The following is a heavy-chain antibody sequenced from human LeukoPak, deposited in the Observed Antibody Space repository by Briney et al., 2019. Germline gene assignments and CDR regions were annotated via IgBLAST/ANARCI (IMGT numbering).Heavy chain of an antibody. V-gene: IGHV3-30*04. CDR3: ARVYCSGGSCYSARLPDY. J-gene: IGHJ4*02. CDR2: ISYDGSNK. Sequence: GGSLRLSCAASGFTFSSYAMHWVRQAPGKGLEWVAVISYDGSNKYYADSVKGRFTISRDNSKNTLYLQMNSPRAEDTAVYYCARVYCSGGSCYSARLPDYWGQGTLVTVSS. D-gene: IGHD2-15*01. CDR1: GFTFSSYA.